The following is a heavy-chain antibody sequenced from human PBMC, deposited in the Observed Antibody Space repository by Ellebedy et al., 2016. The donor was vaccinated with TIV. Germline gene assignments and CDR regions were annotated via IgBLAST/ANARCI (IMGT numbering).Heavy chain of an antibody. CDR3: ARDLVHFESRGYYSEY. CDR1: GYTFTSFG. J-gene: IGHJ4*02. V-gene: IGHV1-18*04. Sequence: ASVKVSCKASGYTFTSFGISWLRQAPGQGLEWMGWIGGYNGNTKYAQKVQGRVTMTTDTSTSTAYMELRSLRCDDTALYYCARDLVHFESRGYYSEYWGQGTLVTVSS. CDR2: IGGYNGNT. D-gene: IGHD3-22*01.